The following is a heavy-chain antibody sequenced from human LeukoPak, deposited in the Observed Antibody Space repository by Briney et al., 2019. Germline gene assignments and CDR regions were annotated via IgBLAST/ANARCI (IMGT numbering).Heavy chain of an antibody. CDR3: ARDSSDSSGYFNY. D-gene: IGHD3-22*01. J-gene: IGHJ4*02. V-gene: IGHV1-69*01. Sequence: EASVNVSCKASGGTFSSYAISWVRQAPGQGLEWMGGIIPIFGTANYAQKFQGRVTITADESTSTAYMELSSLRSEDTAVYYCARDSSDSSGYFNYWGQGTLVTVSS. CDR1: GGTFSSYA. CDR2: IIPIFGTA.